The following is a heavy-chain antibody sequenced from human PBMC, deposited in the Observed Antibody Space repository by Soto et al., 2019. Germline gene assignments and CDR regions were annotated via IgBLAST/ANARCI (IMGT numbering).Heavy chain of an antibody. V-gene: IGHV4-59*08. J-gene: IGHJ3*02. CDR1: GGSISSYY. Sequence: SGTLSLTCTVSGGSISSYYWSWILQPPGKGLEWIGYIYYSGSTNYNPSLKSRVTISVDTSKNQFSLKLSSVTAADTAVYYCASGYCSGGSCYSGDAFDIWGQGTMVTVSS. D-gene: IGHD2-15*01. CDR3: ASGYCSGGSCYSGDAFDI. CDR2: IYYSGST.